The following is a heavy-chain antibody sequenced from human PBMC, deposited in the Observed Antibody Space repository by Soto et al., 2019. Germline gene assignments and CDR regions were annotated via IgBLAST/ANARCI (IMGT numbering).Heavy chain of an antibody. CDR2: TYYRSKWSY. J-gene: IGHJ6*02. V-gene: IGHV6-1*01. CDR1: GDSVSSDSAA. CDR3: AGIPWFRGLDV. D-gene: IGHD2-21*01. Sequence: QTLSLTCAISGDSVSSDSAAWIWIRQSPSRGLEWLGRTYYRSKWSYDYAVSVKSRITITPDTSKNQFSLHLYSVTPEDTAVYYCAGIPWFRGLDVWGQGTPVTVSS.